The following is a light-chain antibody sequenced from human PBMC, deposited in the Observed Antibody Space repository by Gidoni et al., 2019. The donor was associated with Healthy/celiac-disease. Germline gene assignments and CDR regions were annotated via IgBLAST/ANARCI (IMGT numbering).Light chain of an antibody. J-gene: IGLJ2*01. Sequence: SPLTPPPSASGSPGPSVTISFTGTSSDVGGYNYVSWYQQHPGKAPKRMSYKVMKRPSGDTDGFSGYKIGKTATRTVSGLQDEDEDDNYRSAYGGSKNCVVFGGGTKLTVL. V-gene: IGLV2-8*01. CDR2: KVM. CDR1: SSDVGGYNY. CDR3: SAYGGSKNCVV.